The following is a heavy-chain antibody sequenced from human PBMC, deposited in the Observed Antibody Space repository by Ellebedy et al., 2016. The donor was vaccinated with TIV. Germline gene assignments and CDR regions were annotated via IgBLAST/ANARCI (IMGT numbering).Heavy chain of an antibody. CDR2: IKSKTDGGTT. CDR1: GFTLSNVW. CDR3: TTGAYSSSWYWIY. V-gene: IGHV3-15*07. Sequence: PGGSLRLSCAASGFTLSNVWMNWVRQAPGKGLELAGRIKSKTDGGTTDYAAPVKGRFTNSRDDSKNTLHLQMDSLKPEETDVYYCTTGAYSSSWYWIYWGQGTLVTVSS. D-gene: IGHD6-13*01. J-gene: IGHJ4*02.